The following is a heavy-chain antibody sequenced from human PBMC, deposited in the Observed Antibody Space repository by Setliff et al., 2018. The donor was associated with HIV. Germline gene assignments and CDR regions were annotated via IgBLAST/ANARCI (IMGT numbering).Heavy chain of an antibody. CDR3: ARVNYYDSSGYRNWFDP. CDR2: IYHSGST. CDR1: GGSISSGGYS. Sequence: SETLSLTCAVSGGSISSGGYSWSWIRQPPGKGLEWIGYIYHSGSTYYNPSLKSRVTISVDRSKNQFSLKLSSVTAADTAVYYCARVNYYDSSGYRNWFDPWGQGTPVTVSS. V-gene: IGHV4-30-2*01. J-gene: IGHJ5*02. D-gene: IGHD3-22*01.